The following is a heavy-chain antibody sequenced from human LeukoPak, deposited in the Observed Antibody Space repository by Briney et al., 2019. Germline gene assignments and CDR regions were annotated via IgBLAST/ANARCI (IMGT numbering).Heavy chain of an antibody. Sequence: SETLSLTCAVSGGSFSGYYWSWIRQPPGKGLEWIGEINHSGSTTYNPSLKSRVTMSVDTSKNQCSLKLSSVTAADTAVYYCARGWRRGSGWFYDYWGQGTLVTVSS. V-gene: IGHV4-34*01. CDR1: GGSFSGYY. J-gene: IGHJ4*02. CDR2: INHSGST. CDR3: ARGWRRGSGWFYDY. D-gene: IGHD6-19*01.